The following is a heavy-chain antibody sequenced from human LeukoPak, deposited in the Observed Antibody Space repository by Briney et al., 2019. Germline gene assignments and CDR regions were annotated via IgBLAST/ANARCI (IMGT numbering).Heavy chain of an antibody. CDR1: GGYISSSSYY. D-gene: IGHD3-22*01. Sequence: PSETLSLTCTVSGGYISSSSYYCGWIRQPPGRGLEWIGTIYYSGSTYYNPSLKSRVTISVDTSKNQFSLKLSSVTAADTAVYYCASSPWITMIVVVTPWYFDYWGQGTLVTVSS. J-gene: IGHJ4*02. V-gene: IGHV4-39*01. CDR2: IYYSGST. CDR3: ASSPWITMIVVVTPWYFDY.